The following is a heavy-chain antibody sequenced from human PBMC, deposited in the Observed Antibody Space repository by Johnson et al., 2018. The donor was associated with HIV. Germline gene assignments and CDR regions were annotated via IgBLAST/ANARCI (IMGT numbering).Heavy chain of an antibody. Sequence: VQLVESGGGLVQPGVSLRLSCAVSGFTFDNFAMHWVRQAPGKGLEWVSSISWDSGTIGYADSVKGRFTISRDNAKISLYLQMDSLRAEDTAVYYCAKDMSRVVTPWAVSFDIWGQGTMVTVSS. V-gene: IGHV3-9*01. CDR2: ISWDSGTI. CDR1: GFTFDNFA. D-gene: IGHD4-23*01. J-gene: IGHJ3*02. CDR3: AKDMSRVVTPWAVSFDI.